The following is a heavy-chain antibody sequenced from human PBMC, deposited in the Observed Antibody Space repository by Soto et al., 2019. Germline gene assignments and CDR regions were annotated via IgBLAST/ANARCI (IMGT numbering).Heavy chain of an antibody. CDR1: GGSISSGGYY. CDR2: IYYSGST. D-gene: IGHD3-3*01. V-gene: IGHV4-31*03. Sequence: PSETLSLTCTVSGGSISSGGYYWSWIRQHPGKGLEWIGYIYYSGSTYYNPSLKSRVTISVDTSKNQFSLKLSSVTAADTAVYYCARDRRGNYFDYWGQGTLVTVSS. J-gene: IGHJ4*02. CDR3: ARDRRGNYFDY.